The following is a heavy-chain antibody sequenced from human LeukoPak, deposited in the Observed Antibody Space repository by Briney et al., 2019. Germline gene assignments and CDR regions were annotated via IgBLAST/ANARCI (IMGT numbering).Heavy chain of an antibody. J-gene: IGHJ4*02. CDR1: GFTFSSYG. Sequence: GRSLRLSCAASGFTFSSYGMHWVRQAPGKGLEWVAVISYDGSNKYYADSVKGRFTISRDNSKNTLYLQMNSLRAEDTAVYYCAKDQWEPLGLDYWGQGTLVTASS. V-gene: IGHV3-30*18. CDR3: AKDQWEPLGLDY. CDR2: ISYDGSNK. D-gene: IGHD1-26*01.